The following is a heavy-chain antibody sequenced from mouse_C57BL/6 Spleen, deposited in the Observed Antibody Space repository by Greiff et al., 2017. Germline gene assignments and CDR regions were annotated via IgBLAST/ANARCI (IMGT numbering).Heavy chain of an antibody. CDR1: GFTFTDYY. D-gene: IGHD1-1*01. V-gene: IGHV7-3*01. Sequence: EVQGVESGGGLVQPGGSLSLSCAASGFTFTDYYMSWVRQPPGKALEWLGFIRNKANGYTTEYSASVKGRFTISRDNSQSILYLQMNALRAEDSATYYCERSSTVVSYFDYWGQGTTLTVSS. J-gene: IGHJ2*01. CDR2: IRNKANGYTT. CDR3: ERSSTVVSYFDY.